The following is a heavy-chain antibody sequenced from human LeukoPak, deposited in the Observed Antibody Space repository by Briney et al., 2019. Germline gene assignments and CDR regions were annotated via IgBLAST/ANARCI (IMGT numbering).Heavy chain of an antibody. Sequence: ASVKVSCKASGYTFTGYYMHWVRQAPGQGLEWMGWINPNSGGTNYAQKFQGRVTMTRDTSISTAYMELSRLRSDDTAVYYCAADGYNRWIHFDYWGQGTLVTVSS. CDR1: GYTFTGYY. J-gene: IGHJ4*02. CDR3: AADGYNRWIHFDY. CDR2: INPNSGGT. D-gene: IGHD5-24*01. V-gene: IGHV1-2*02.